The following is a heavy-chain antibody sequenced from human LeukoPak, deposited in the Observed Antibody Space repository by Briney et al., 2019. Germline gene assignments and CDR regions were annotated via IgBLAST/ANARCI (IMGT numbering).Heavy chain of an antibody. D-gene: IGHD3-16*02. CDR3: AKVALNHYVWGSDRSPLGY. CDR1: GFTFSNYW. Sequence: GGALRVSCAASGFTFSNYWVHWVRQAPGKGLEWVSGISYSGGSTYYAHSLKGRFTLSRDNSKNTLFLQVNSLRAEETALCFCAKVALNHYVWGSDRSPLGYWGQGTLVTVSS. CDR2: ISYSGGST. J-gene: IGHJ4*02. V-gene: IGHV3-23*01.